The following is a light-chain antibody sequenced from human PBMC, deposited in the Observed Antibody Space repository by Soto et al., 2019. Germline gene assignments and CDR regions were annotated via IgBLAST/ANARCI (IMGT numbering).Light chain of an antibody. Sequence: QSVLTQPPSVSGAPGQRVTISCTGSSSNIGANHGVHWYQHLPGTAPKLLIYGTSYRPSGVPDRFSGSKSGTSASLAITGLQAEDEADYYCRSYASSLSCVVFGGGTKLTVI. CDR1: SSNIGANHG. V-gene: IGLV1-40*01. CDR2: GTS. J-gene: IGLJ2*01. CDR3: RSYASSLSCVV.